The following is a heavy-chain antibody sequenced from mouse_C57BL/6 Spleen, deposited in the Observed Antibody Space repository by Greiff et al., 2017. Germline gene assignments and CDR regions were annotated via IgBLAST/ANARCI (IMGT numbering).Heavy chain of an antibody. CDR2: IDPSDSET. CDR1: GYTFTSYW. J-gene: IGHJ4*01. Sequence: QVQLKQPGAELVRPGSSVKLSCKASGYTFTSYWMHWVKQRPIQGLEWIGNIDPSDSETHYNQKFKDKATLTVDKSSSTAYMQLSSLTSEDSAVYYCASTYYSNPYYAMDYWGQGTSVTVSS. D-gene: IGHD2-5*01. V-gene: IGHV1-52*01. CDR3: ASTYYSNPYYAMDY.